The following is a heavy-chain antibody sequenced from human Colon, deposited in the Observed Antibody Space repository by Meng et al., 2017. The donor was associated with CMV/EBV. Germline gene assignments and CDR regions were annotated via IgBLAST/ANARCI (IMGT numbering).Heavy chain of an antibody. CDR1: GFTFDTSY. V-gene: IGHV3-11*04. Sequence: GESLKISCAASGFTFDTSYMKWIRQAPGKGLEWVSYMSPSGSTTYYADSVRGRFTISRDTYKNSVYLQMDSLRPEDTALYYCAKDPNESHDYPRGAYNYYGMDVWGQGTTVTVSS. CDR3: AKDPNESHDYPRGAYNYYGMDV. J-gene: IGHJ6*02. D-gene: IGHD4-11*01. CDR2: MSPSGSTT.